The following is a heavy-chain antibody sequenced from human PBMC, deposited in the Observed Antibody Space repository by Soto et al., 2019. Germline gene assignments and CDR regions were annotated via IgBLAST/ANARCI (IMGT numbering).Heavy chain of an antibody. CDR1: GGSFSGYY. Sequence: QVQLQQWGAGLLKPSETLSLTCAVYGGSFSGYYWSWIRQPPGKGLEWIGEINHSGSTNYNPSLKSRVTISVDTSKNHFSLKLSSVTAADTAVYYCARAPDSSSWAVVWFDPWGQGTLVTVSS. CDR3: ARAPDSSSWAVVWFDP. J-gene: IGHJ5*02. CDR2: INHSGST. D-gene: IGHD6-13*01. V-gene: IGHV4-34*01.